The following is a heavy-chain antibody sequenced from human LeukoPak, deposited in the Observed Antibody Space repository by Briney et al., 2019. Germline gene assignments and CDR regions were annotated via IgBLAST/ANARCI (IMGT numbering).Heavy chain of an antibody. CDR1: GGSISSGDYY. CDR3: ARDLHGIAVGGWFDP. V-gene: IGHV4-30-4*01. Sequence: SQTLSLTCTVSGGSISSGDYYWSWIRQPPGKGLEWIGYIYYSGSTYYNPSLKSRVTISVDTSKNQFSLKLSSVTAADTAVYYCARDLHGIAVGGWFDPWGQGTLVTVSS. CDR2: IYYSGST. D-gene: IGHD6-19*01. J-gene: IGHJ5*02.